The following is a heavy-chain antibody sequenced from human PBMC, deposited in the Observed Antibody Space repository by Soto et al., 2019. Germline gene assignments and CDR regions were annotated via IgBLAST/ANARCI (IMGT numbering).Heavy chain of an antibody. Sequence: ASVKVSCKASGYTFTGYYMHWVRQAPGQGLEWMGWINPNSGGTNYAQKFQGWVTMTRDTSISTAYMELSRLRSDDTAVYYCARESYGSGSYYNRSGYYYYMDVWGKGTTVTVSS. D-gene: IGHD3-10*01. CDR1: GYTFTGYY. CDR2: INPNSGGT. V-gene: IGHV1-2*04. CDR3: ARESYGSGSYYNRSGYYYYMDV. J-gene: IGHJ6*03.